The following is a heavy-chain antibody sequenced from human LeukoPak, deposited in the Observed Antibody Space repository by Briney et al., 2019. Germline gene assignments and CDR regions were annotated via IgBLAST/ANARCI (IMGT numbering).Heavy chain of an antibody. V-gene: IGHV3-21*01. Sequence: GGSLRLSCAAAGFTFSRSGMTWVRQAPGKGLEWVSSISSSSSYIYYADSVKGRFTISRDNSKNTLYLQMNSLRAEDTAVYYCAKAGVVSAALTPGQFDYWGQGTLVTVSS. CDR1: GFTFSRSG. J-gene: IGHJ4*02. D-gene: IGHD2-2*01. CDR3: AKAGVVSAALTPGQFDY. CDR2: ISSSSSYI.